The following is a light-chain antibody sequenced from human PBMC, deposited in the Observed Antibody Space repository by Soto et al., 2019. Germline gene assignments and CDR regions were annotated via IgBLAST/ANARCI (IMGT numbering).Light chain of an antibody. Sequence: DIVMTQSPLSLPVTPGEPASISCRSSQSLLHSNGYNYLDWYLQKSGQSPQLLIYLGFNRASGVPDRFSGSERGTDFTLKISRVEAVDVGVYYCMQALQTPYTFGQGTKLEIK. CDR1: QSLLHSNGYNY. CDR3: MQALQTPYT. V-gene: IGKV2-28*01. CDR2: LGF. J-gene: IGKJ2*01.